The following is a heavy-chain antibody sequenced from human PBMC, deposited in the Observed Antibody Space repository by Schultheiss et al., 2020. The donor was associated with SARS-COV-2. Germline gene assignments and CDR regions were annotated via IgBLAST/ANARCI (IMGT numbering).Heavy chain of an antibody. CDR1: GFTVSSYA. J-gene: IGHJ4*02. CDR2: ISGSGGST. D-gene: IGHD3-22*01. Sequence: GGSLRLSCAASGFTVSSYAMHWVRQAPGKGLEWVSAISGSGGSTYYADSVKGRFTISRDNSKNTLYLQMNSLRAEDTAVYYCAKLLYYYDSSGYLRIPPYYFDYWGQGTLVTVSS. CDR3: AKLLYYYDSSGYLRIPPYYFDY. V-gene: IGHV3-23*01.